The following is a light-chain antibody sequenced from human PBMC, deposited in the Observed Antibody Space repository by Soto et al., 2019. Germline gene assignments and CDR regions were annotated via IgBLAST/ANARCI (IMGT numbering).Light chain of an antibody. J-gene: IGKJ2*01. CDR1: QSFSNNL. CDR2: GAS. V-gene: IGKV3-20*01. CDR3: QQYGSSVMYT. Sequence: EIVLTQSPGTLSLSPGERATLSCRASQSFSNNLLAWYQQKPGQTPRVLIYGASSRATGIPDRYSGSGSGTDFTLTISRLEPEDVAVYYCQQYGSSVMYTFGQGTKLEMK.